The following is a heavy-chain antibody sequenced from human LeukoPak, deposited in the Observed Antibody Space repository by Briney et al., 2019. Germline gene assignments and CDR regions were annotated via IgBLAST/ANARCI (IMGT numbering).Heavy chain of an antibody. Sequence: ASVKVSCKASGYTSTSYGISWVRQAPGQGLEWMGWISAYNGNTNYAQKLQGRVTMTTDTSTSTAYMELRSLRSDDTAVYYCARVVTAINNLDYWGQGTLVTVSS. CDR1: GYTSTSYG. CDR2: ISAYNGNT. J-gene: IGHJ4*02. D-gene: IGHD2-21*02. V-gene: IGHV1-18*01. CDR3: ARVVTAINNLDY.